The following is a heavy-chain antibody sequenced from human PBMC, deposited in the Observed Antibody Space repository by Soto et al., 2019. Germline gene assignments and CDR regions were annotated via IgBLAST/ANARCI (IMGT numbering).Heavy chain of an antibody. CDR3: ARVLVATITGDAFDI. J-gene: IGHJ3*02. D-gene: IGHD5-12*01. CDR2: INPSGGSR. V-gene: IGHV1-46*03. Sequence: GASVKVSCKASGYTFTSYYMHWVRQAPGQGLEWMGIINPSGGSRSHAQKFQGRVTMTRDTSTSTVYMELSSLRSEDTAVYYCARVLVATITGDAFDIWGQGTMVTVSS. CDR1: GYTFTSYY.